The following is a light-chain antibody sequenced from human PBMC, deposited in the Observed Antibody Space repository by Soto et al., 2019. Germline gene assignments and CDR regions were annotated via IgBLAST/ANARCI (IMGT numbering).Light chain of an antibody. CDR3: QQRSNWTPT. J-gene: IGKJ1*01. V-gene: IGKV3-11*01. Sequence: EIVLTQSPATLSLSPGERATLSCRASQSVSSYLAWYQQKPGQAPRLLIYDASNRATGIPARFSGSGSGTDFTLTISSLEHEDFAVYYCQQRSNWTPTFGQGTKVDIK. CDR1: QSVSSY. CDR2: DAS.